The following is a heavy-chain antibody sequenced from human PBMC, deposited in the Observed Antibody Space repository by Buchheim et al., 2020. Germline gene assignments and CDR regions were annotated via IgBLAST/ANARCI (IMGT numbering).Heavy chain of an antibody. V-gene: IGHV3-7*01. Sequence: EVQLVESGGDLVQPGGSLRLSCAASGLTFSSCWMNWVRQTPGKGLEWVANINPDGNEKSYVDSVKGRFTISRDNAKSALYLQMNSLRAEDTAVYYCARDTFYYDSSGYYYYYGMDVWGQGTT. D-gene: IGHD3-22*01. CDR3: ARDTFYYDSSGYYYYYGMDV. J-gene: IGHJ6*02. CDR1: GLTFSSCW. CDR2: INPDGNEK.